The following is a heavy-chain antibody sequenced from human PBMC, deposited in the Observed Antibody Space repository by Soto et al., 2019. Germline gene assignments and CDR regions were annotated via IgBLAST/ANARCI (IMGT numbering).Heavy chain of an antibody. CDR2: INHSGST. CDR3: AKGEQWLSYWYFDL. D-gene: IGHD6-19*01. J-gene: IGHJ2*01. V-gene: IGHV4-34*01. Sequence: QVQLQQWGAGLLKPSETLSLTCAVYGGSFSGYYWSWIRQPPGKGLEWIGEINHSGSTNYNPSLKGRVTXXEXTXXKQFSLKLRSVTAADTAVYYCAKGEQWLSYWYFDLWGRGTLVTVSS. CDR1: GGSFSGYY.